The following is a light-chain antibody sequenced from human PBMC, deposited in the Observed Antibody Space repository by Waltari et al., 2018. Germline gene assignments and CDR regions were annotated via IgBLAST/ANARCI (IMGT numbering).Light chain of an antibody. V-gene: IGLV2-11*01. CDR1: SSDVGGYAF. CDR2: DVI. CDR3: CSHAGSYPLV. Sequence: QSALTQPRSESGSPGQSVTISCTGTSSDVGGYAFVSWYQQHPGKAPKLMIYDVIERPSGVPDRFSGSKSGNTSSLTISGLQADDEADYYCCSHAGSYPLVFGTGTKVTVL. J-gene: IGLJ1*01.